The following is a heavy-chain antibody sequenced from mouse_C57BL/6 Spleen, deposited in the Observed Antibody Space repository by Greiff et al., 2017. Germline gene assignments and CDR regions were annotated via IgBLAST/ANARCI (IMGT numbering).Heavy chain of an antibody. CDR2: IYPGDGDT. J-gene: IGHJ4*01. CDR1: GYAFSSSW. V-gene: IGHV1-82*01. CDR3: ARCPVVAPYYAMDY. Sequence: QVQLQQSGPELVKPGASVKISCKASGYAFSSSWMNWVKQRPGKGLEWIGRIYPGDGDTNYNGKFKGKATLTADKSSSTAYMQLSSLTSEDSAVYFCARCPVVAPYYAMDYWGQGTSVTVSS. D-gene: IGHD1-1*01.